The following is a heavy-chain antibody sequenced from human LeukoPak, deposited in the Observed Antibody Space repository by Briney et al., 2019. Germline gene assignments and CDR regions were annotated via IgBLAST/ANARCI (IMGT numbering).Heavy chain of an antibody. V-gene: IGHV3-9*01. D-gene: IGHD6-19*01. J-gene: IGHJ6*02. CDR1: GFTFDDYA. CDR3: AKGDSSGV. CDR2: ISWNSGSI. Sequence: GGSLRLSCAASGFTFDDYAMHWVRQAPGKGLEWVSGISWNSGSIGYADSVKGRFTISRDNAKNSLYLQMNSLRAEDTALYYCAKGDSSGVWGQGTTVTVSS.